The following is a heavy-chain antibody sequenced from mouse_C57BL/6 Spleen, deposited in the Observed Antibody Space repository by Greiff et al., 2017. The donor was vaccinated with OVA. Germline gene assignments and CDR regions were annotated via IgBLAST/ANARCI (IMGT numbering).Heavy chain of an antibody. D-gene: IGHD4-1*01. CDR1: GYTFTSYW. V-gene: IGHV1-52*01. Sequence: QVHVKQPGAELVRPGSSVKLSCKASGYTFTSYWMHWVKQRPIQGLEWIGNIDPSDSDTHYNQKFKDKATLTVDKSSSTAYMQLSSLTSDDSAVYYCARYGTLYYFDYWGQGTTLTVSS. CDR3: ARYGTLYYFDY. J-gene: IGHJ2*01. CDR2: IDPSDSDT.